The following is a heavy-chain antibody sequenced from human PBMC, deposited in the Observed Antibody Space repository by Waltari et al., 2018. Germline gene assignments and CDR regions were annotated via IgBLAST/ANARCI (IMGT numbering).Heavy chain of an antibody. CDR3: VRGGGTGFSGYEWFH. Sequence: EVQLVESGGGLIQPGGSLRLSCAASGFTVSNYYMSWVRQAPGKGLEGGSVIYSGGNTYYADSVEGRITISRDNSKNPLYLQMNSLRTEDTAVYYWVRGGGTGFSGYEWFHWGQGTLVTVSS. CDR2: IYSGGNT. V-gene: IGHV3-53*01. D-gene: IGHD5-12*01. J-gene: IGHJ4*02. CDR1: GFTVSNYY.